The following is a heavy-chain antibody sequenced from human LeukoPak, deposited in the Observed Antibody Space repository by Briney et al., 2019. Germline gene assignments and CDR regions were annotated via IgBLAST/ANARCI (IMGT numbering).Heavy chain of an antibody. CDR1: GFSFSSYV. V-gene: IGHV3-23*01. CDR3: AKDPASLMTAYYNLYFQH. Sequence: PGGSLRLSCAASGFSFSSYVMSWVRQAPGKGPEWVSAISDSCGNTYYADSVKGRLTISRDNSKNTLYLKMNSLRAEDTAVYYCAKDPASLMTAYYNLYFQHWGQGTLVTVSS. CDR2: ISDSCGNT. D-gene: IGHD3-9*01. J-gene: IGHJ1*01.